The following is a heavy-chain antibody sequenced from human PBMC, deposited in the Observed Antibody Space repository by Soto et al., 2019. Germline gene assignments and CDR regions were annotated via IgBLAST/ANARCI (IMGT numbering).Heavy chain of an antibody. CDR2: IKSKTDGGTI. CDR3: TTVPIRGVPSDS. V-gene: IGHV3-15*01. D-gene: IGHD3-10*01. J-gene: IGHJ5*02. CDR1: GVTFKNVW. Sequence: GGSLRLSCAASGVTFKNVWLHWVRQAPGKGLEWVGRIKSKTDGGTIDYAAPVKGRFTISRDDSKDTLYLQMNSLKSDDTAVYYCTTVPIRGVPSDSWGQGTLVTVSS.